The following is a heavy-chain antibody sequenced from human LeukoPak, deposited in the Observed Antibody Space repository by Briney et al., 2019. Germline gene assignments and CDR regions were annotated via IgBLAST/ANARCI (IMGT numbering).Heavy chain of an antibody. D-gene: IGHD3-3*01. CDR1: GFTVSDNY. CDR2: IYSGGTT. V-gene: IGHV3-53*01. J-gene: IGHJ4*02. CDR3: AGGTNFWSGYSFDS. Sequence: GSLRLSCAASGFTVSDNYLSWVRQAPGKGLEWVSLIYSGGTTVYADSVKGRFTISRDISNNTLSLQMSSLRAEDTAVYYCAGGTNFWSGYSFDSWGQGTLVTVSS.